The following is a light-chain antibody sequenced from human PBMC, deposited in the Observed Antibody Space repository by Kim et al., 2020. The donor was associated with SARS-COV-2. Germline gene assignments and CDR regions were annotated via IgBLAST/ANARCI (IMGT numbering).Light chain of an antibody. Sequence: QSALTQPPSASGSPGQSVTISCTGTSSDIGDYKYVSWYQQHPGKAPKLMIYEVSKWPSGVPDRFSGSKSGNTASLTVAGLQAEDEADYYCSSYAGSNNWLFGGGTQLTVL. CDR1: SSDIGDYKY. CDR2: EVS. V-gene: IGLV2-8*01. J-gene: IGLJ3*02. CDR3: SSYAGSNNWL.